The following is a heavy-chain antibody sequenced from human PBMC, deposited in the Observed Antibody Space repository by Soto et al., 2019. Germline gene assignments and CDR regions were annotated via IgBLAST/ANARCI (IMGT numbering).Heavy chain of an antibody. V-gene: IGHV3-30*18. D-gene: IGHD6-19*01. CDR2: ISYDGSNK. Sequence: WSLRLSCAASGFTFSSYGMHWVRQAPGKGLEWVAVISYDGSNKYYADSVKGRFTISRDNSKNTLYLQMNSLRAEDTAVYYCAKDQSSGGYWFDPWGQGTLVTVSS. CDR3: AKDQSSGGYWFDP. J-gene: IGHJ5*02. CDR1: GFTFSSYG.